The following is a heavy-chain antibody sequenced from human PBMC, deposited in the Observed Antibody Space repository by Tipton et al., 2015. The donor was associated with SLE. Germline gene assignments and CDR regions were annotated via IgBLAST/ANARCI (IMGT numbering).Heavy chain of an antibody. CDR1: GGSISSYY. CDR2: IYYSGST. J-gene: IGHJ1*01. CDR3: ARGGGSGTNGGAFDI. V-gene: IGHV4-59*01. Sequence: TLSLTCTVSGGSISSYYWRWIRQPPGKGLEWIGYIYYSGSTNYNPSLKSRVTISVDTSKNQFSLKLSSVTAADTAVYYCARGGGSGTNGGAFDIWGQGTLVTVSA. D-gene: IGHD3-10*01.